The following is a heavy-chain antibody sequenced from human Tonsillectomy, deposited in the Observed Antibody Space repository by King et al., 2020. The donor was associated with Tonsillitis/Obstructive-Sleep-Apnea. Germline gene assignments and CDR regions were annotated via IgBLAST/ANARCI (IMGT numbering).Heavy chain of an antibody. CDR2: ISAYNGNT. CDR3: ASDGLTGDRTFDY. Sequence: QLVQSGAEVKKPGASVKVSCKASGYTFTNYGISWVRQAPGQGLEWMGWISAYNGNTNCAQKLQGRVTMTTDPSTSTAYTELRSLRSDDRAVYYCASDGLTGDRTFDYWGQGTLVTVSS. J-gene: IGHJ4*02. V-gene: IGHV1-18*01. D-gene: IGHD7-27*01. CDR1: GYTFTNYG.